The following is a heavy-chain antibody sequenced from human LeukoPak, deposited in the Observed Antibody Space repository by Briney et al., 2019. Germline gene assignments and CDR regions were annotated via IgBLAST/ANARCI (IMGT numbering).Heavy chain of an antibody. CDR1: GYTFISYY. J-gene: IGHJ4*02. Sequence: ASVKVSCKASGYTFISYYMHWVGQLPGQGLEWMGIIDPSTGSTGYEQKFQGRVTMTRDTSTSTVYMELSSLRSEDTAVYYCARDFDTSGWYYFGYWGQGTLVTVSS. V-gene: IGHV1-46*01. D-gene: IGHD6-19*01. CDR3: ARDFDTSGWYYFGY. CDR2: IDPSTGST.